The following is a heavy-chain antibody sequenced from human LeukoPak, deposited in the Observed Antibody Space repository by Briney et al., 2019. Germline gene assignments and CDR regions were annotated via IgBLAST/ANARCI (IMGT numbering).Heavy chain of an antibody. V-gene: IGHV3-48*03. D-gene: IGHD6-13*01. J-gene: IGHJ4*02. CDR3: AREAESSSWYYFDY. Sequence: GGSLRLSCAASGFTFSSYGVNWVRQAPGKGLEWVSYISGSGITIYYADSVKGRFTMSRDNAKNSLYLQMNSLRAEDTAVYYCAREAESSSWYYFDYRGQGTLVTVSS. CDR1: GFTFSSYG. CDR2: ISGSGITI.